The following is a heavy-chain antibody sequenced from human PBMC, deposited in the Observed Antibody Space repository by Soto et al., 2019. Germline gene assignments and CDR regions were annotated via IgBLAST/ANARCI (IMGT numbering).Heavy chain of an antibody. CDR1: GGSISSYY. D-gene: IGHD3-10*01. Sequence: QVQLQESGPGLVKPSETLSLTCTVSGGSISSYYWRWIRQPPGKGLEWIGYIYYSGSTNYNPSLKSRVTISVDTSKNQFSLKLSSVTAADTAVYYCARLWFGEPVDYWGQGTLVTVSS. V-gene: IGHV4-59*08. J-gene: IGHJ4*02. CDR2: IYYSGST. CDR3: ARLWFGEPVDY.